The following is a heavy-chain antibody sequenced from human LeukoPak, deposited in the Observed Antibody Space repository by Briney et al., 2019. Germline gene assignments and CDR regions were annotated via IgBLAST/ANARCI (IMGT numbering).Heavy chain of an antibody. J-gene: IGHJ5*02. CDR2: IYSSGSI. V-gene: IGHV4-61*02. D-gene: IGHD6-6*01. CDR3: ARDRGSSVVAFWFDP. CDR1: CASISSGSYY. Sequence: SQTLSLTCTVSCASISSGSYYWSWIRQPAGKGLEWIGRIYSSGSINYNPSLKSRVTISVDTSKNQFSLKLSSVTAADTAVYYCARDRGSSVVAFWFDPWGPGTLVTVSS.